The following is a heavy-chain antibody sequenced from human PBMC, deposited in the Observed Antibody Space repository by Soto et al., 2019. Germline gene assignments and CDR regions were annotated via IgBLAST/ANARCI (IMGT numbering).Heavy chain of an antibody. Sequence: EVQLVESGGDLVQPGGSLRLSCVASGFIFSSYWMSWVRQAPGNGLEWVANINQDGSEKYYVDSVKGRFTISRDNAKNSLYLQVYSLRAEDKALYYCAKRKEVYYYGMDVWGQGTTVTVSS. CDR2: INQDGSEK. J-gene: IGHJ6*02. V-gene: IGHV3-7*01. CDR1: GFIFSSYW. CDR3: AKRKEVYYYGMDV.